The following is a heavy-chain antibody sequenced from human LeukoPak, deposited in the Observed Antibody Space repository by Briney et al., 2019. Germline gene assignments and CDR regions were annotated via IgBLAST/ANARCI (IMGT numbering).Heavy chain of an antibody. V-gene: IGHV4-59*08. CDR2: IYYSGRT. CDR3: ARQASWLPYFDL. D-gene: IGHD5-12*01. CDR1: GGSVSNYY. J-gene: IGHJ2*01. Sequence: TASETLSLTRTVSGGSVSNYYWSWIRQSPGKGLEWIAYIYYSGRTNHNPSLKSRVTISVDTAENQFSLKLSSVTAADTALYFCARQASWLPYFDLWGRGTLVSVSS.